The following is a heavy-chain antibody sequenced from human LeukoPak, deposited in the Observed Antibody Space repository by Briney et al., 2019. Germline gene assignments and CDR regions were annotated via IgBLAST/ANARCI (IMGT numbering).Heavy chain of an antibody. CDR2: IYYSGST. V-gene: IGHV4-59*08. D-gene: IGHD3-10*02. J-gene: IGHJ6*02. CDR1: GGSISSYY. CDR3: ARHNDYYVVGGMDV. Sequence: SETLSLTCTVSGGSISSYYWSWIRQPPGKGLEWIGYIYYSGSTNYYPSLKSRVTISVDTSKNQFSLKLSSVTAADTAVYYCARHNDYYVVGGMDVWGQGTTVTVSS.